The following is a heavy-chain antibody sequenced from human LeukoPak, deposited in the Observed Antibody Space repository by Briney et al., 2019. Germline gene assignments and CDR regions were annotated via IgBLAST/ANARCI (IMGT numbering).Heavy chain of an antibody. J-gene: IGHJ4*02. CDR2: ISGSGDST. CDR3: AKVSSGWIVGYLDY. V-gene: IGHV3-23*01. D-gene: IGHD6-19*01. CDR1: GFTFSNYA. Sequence: GGSLRLSCAASGFTFSNYAMSWVRQAPGKGLEWVSVISGSGDSTYYADSVKGRFTISRDKSKNTLYLQMNSLRAEDTAIYYCAKVSSGWIVGYLDYWGQGTLVTVSS.